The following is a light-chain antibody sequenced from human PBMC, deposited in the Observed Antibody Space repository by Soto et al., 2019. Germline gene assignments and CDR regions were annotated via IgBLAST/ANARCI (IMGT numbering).Light chain of an antibody. V-gene: IGLV1-40*01. CDR3: QSYDSSLISYV. J-gene: IGLJ1*01. CDR1: SSNIGAGYD. Sequence: QSVLTQPPSVSGAPGQRVTISCTGSSSNIGAGYDVHWCQQLPGTAPKLLIYGNSNRPSGVPDRFSGSKSGTSASLAITGLQAEDEADYYCQSYDSSLISYVFGTGTKLTVL. CDR2: GNS.